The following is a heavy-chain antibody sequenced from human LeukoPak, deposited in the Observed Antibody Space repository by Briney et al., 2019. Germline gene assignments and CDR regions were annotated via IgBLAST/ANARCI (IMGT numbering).Heavy chain of an antibody. D-gene: IGHD2-2*01. J-gene: IGHJ5*02. CDR2: ISGYNANA. CDR3: ARVGRGCSSIRCYWEDWFDP. V-gene: IGHV1-18*01. Sequence: ASVKVSCKASGYSFTNYGITWIREAPGQGPEWLGWISGYNANAHYAQNVQGRVTLTTDTSTNTAYMELRGLTSDDTAMYYCARVGRGCSSIRCYWEDWFDPWGQGTLVTVSS. CDR1: GYSFTNYG.